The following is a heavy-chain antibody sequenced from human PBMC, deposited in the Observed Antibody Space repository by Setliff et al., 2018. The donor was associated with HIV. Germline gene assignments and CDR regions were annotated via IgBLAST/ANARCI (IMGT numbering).Heavy chain of an antibody. CDR1: GFRFRSHG. CDR3: VKVSRGTVVRGVILVGYFDY. Sequence: GGSLRLSCAASGFRFRSHGIHWVRQAPGKGLEWVAFLGYDGINKYHADSVKGRFTISRDNSKNTLYLQMSSLRVEDTAVYYCVKVSRGTVVRGVILVGYFDYWGQGTLVTVSS. D-gene: IGHD3-10*02. J-gene: IGHJ4*02. V-gene: IGHV3-30*02. CDR2: LGYDGINK.